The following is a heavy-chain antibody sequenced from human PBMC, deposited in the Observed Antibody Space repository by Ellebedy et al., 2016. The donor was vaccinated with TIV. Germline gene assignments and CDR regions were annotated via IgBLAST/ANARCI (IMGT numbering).Heavy chain of an antibody. J-gene: IGHJ3*02. CDR3: ARGPGAATEETFDI. CDR2: IYTSGST. V-gene: IGHV4-4*07. Sequence: MPSETLSLTCTVSGGSISSYYWSWIRQLAGKGLEWIRRIYTSGSTNYNPSLESRVTLSVDTSKSQFSLKLTSVTAADTAVYYCARGPGAATEETFDIWGQGTLVTVSS. CDR1: GGSISSYY. D-gene: IGHD1-26*01.